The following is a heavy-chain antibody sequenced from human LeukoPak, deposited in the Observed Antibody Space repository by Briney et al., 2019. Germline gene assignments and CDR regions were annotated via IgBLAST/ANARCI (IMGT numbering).Heavy chain of an antibody. V-gene: IGHV4-59*13. CDR2: IYHSGST. D-gene: IGHD6-19*01. Sequence: SETLSLTCTVSGGSISSFYWSRIRQPPGKGLEWIGFIYHSGSTNYNASLKSRVTISLDTSKNQFSLKLSSVTAADTAVYYCAKYGTGWYEGYFDYWGQGTLVTVSS. CDR1: GGSISSFY. CDR3: AKYGTGWYEGYFDY. J-gene: IGHJ4*02.